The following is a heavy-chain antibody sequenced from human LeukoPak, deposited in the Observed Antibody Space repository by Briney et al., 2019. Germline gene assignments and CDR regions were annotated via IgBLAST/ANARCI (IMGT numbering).Heavy chain of an antibody. J-gene: IGHJ4*02. CDR2: ISWNSGSK. Sequence: GGSLRLSCAASAFIFGDYAIHWVRQAPVKGLEWVSGISWNSGSKGYADSVKGRFTISRDNAKNSLYLQMNSLRAEDTALYYCARDDYGSGSWNDYWGQGTLVTVSS. CDR3: ARDDYGSGSWNDY. V-gene: IGHV3-9*01. D-gene: IGHD3-10*01. CDR1: AFIFGDYA.